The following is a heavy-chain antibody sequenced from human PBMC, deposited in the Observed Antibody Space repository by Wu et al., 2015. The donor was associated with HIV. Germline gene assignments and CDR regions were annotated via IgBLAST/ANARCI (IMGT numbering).Heavy chain of an antibody. V-gene: IGHV1-46*01. CDR2: INPSGGST. CDR3: ARALIGLKYYYYAMDV. CDR1: GYTFTRYY. D-gene: IGHD3-16*01. J-gene: IGHJ6*02. Sequence: QVQVVQSGAEVKKPGASVKVSCKSSGYTFTRYYMHWVRQAPGQGLEWMGIINPSGGSTSYAQKFQDRVTMTRDTSTSTVYMELSSLRSEDTAVYYCARALIGLKYYYYAMDVWGQGTTVTVSS.